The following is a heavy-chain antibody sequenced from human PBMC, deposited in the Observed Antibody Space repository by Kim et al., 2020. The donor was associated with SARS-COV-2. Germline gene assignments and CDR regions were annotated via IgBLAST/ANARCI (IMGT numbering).Heavy chain of an antibody. V-gene: IGHV3-30*04. Sequence: GESLRLSCAASGFTFSSYAMHWVRQAPGKGLEWVAVISYDGSNKYYADSVKSRFTISRDNSKNTLYLQMNSLRAEDTAVYYCAREECSTSCYVDYWGQGT. J-gene: IGHJ4*02. CDR1: GFTFSSYA. CDR3: AREECSTSCYVDY. CDR2: ISYDGSNK. D-gene: IGHD2-2*01.